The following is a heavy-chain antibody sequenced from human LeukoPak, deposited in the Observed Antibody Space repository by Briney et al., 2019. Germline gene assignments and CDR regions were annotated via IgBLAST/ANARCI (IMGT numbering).Heavy chain of an antibody. J-gene: IGHJ4*02. V-gene: IGHV4-34*01. Sequence: SETLSLTCAVYGGSFSGYYWSWIRQPPGKGLEWIGEINHSGSTNYNPSLKSRVTISVDTSKNQFSLKLSSVTAADTAVYYCARFPGYSYGYVDCWGQGTLVTVSS. CDR2: INHSGST. CDR3: ARFPGYSYGYVDC. CDR1: GGSFSGYY. D-gene: IGHD5-18*01.